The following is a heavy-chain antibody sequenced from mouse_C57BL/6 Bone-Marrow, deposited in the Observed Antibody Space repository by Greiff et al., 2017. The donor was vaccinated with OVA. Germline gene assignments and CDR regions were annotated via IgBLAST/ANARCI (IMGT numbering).Heavy chain of an antibody. CDR2: FHPYNDDT. J-gene: IGHJ3*01. D-gene: IGHD2-4*01. CDR1: GYTFTTYP. CDR3: ARPGDYDGDWFAY. Sequence: QVQLKQSGAELVKPGASVKMSCKASGYTFTTYPIEWMKQNHGKSLEWIGNFHPYNDDTKYNEKFKGKATLTVEKSSSTVYLELSRLTSDGTACYYCARPGDYDGDWFAYWGQGTLVTVSA. V-gene: IGHV1-47*01.